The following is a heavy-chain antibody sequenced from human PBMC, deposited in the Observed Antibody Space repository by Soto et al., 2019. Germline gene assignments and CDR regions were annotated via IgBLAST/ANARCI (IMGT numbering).Heavy chain of an antibody. V-gene: IGHV1-69*13. CDR1: GGTFSSYA. Sequence: SVKVSCKASGGTFSSYAISWVRQAPGQGLEWMGGIIPIFGTANYAQKFQGRVTITADESTSTAYMELSSLRSEDTAVYYCARDWGPGYSYGTPYYYYYGMDVWGQGTTVTVSS. CDR2: IIPIFGTA. J-gene: IGHJ6*02. D-gene: IGHD5-18*01. CDR3: ARDWGPGYSYGTPYYYYYGMDV.